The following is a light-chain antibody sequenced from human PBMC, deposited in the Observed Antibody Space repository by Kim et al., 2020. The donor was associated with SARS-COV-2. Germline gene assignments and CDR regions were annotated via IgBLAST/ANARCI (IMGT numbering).Light chain of an antibody. Sequence: QSALTQPRSVSVSPGQSVTISCTGTSSDVGGYNYVSWYQQHPGKAPKLMIYDVSKRPSGVPDRFSGSKSGNTASLTISGLQAEDEADYYCCSYAGGYSHVLFGGGTQLTVL. J-gene: IGLJ2*01. CDR1: SSDVGGYNY. CDR3: CSYAGGYSHVL. V-gene: IGLV2-11*01. CDR2: DVS.